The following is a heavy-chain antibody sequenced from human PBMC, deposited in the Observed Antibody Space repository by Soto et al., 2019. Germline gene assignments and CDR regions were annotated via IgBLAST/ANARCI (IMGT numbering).Heavy chain of an antibody. CDR3: AKSPGGLDGYNSDYYGMDV. D-gene: IGHD5-12*01. V-gene: IGHV3-23*01. J-gene: IGHJ6*02. CDR2: IGGSGTGGRT. Sequence: EVHLLESGGDLVQPGGSLRLSCTASGLTFSTYAMSWVRQAPGKGLEWVSAIGGSGTGGRTYYADSVKGRFTTSSDNSKTTVYLQMNSLRADDTAVYYWAKSPGGLDGYNSDYYGMDVWGQGTTVTVSS. CDR1: GLTFSTYA.